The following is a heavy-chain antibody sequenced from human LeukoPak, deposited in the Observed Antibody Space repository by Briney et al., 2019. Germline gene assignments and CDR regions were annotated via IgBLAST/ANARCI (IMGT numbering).Heavy chain of an antibody. V-gene: IGHV4-59*01. D-gene: IGHD4-17*01. CDR1: GGSINNYY. J-gene: IGHJ4*02. Sequence: PETPSLTCTVSGGSINNYYWTWIRQPPGKGLECIGYVYYTGSTYYNPSLKSRVTISVDSSKNQFSLKLNSVTAADTAVYYCARDSSTVTTRHFDYWGQGTTVTVSS. CDR3: ARDSSTVTTRHFDY. CDR2: VYYTGST.